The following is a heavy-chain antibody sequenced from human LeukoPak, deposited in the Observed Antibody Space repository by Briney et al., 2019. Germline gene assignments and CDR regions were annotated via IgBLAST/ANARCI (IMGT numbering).Heavy chain of an antibody. Sequence: ASVKVSCKASGYTFTSYGISWVRQGPGQGLEWVGWISAYNGNTNYAQKLQGRVTMTTDTSTSTAYMELRSLRSDDTAVYYCARETYYYGSGSYDFDYWGQGTLVTVSS. V-gene: IGHV1-18*01. CDR3: ARETYYYGSGSYDFDY. CDR2: ISAYNGNT. CDR1: GYTFTSYG. J-gene: IGHJ4*02. D-gene: IGHD3-10*01.